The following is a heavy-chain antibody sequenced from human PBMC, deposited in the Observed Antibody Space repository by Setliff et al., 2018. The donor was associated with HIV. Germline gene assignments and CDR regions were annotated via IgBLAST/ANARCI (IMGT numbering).Heavy chain of an antibody. Sequence: SVKVFCKASGGTFSSYAISWVRQAPGQGLEWMGGIIPIFGTANYAQKFQGRVTITADESTSTAYMELSSLRSEDTAVYYCVRADYDSSGYDAFDIWGQGTMVTVSS. D-gene: IGHD3-22*01. CDR1: GGTFSSYA. CDR2: IIPIFGTA. CDR3: VRADYDSSGYDAFDI. V-gene: IGHV1-69*13. J-gene: IGHJ3*02.